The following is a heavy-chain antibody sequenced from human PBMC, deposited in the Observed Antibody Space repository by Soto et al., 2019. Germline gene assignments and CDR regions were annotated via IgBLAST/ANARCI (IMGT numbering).Heavy chain of an antibody. V-gene: IGHV4-59*01. Sequence: PSETLSLPCTVSGGSISNFYWTWIRQPPGKGLEWIGYIYYSGSTNYNPSLKSRVTISVDTSKNQFSLKLSSVTAADTAVYYCARDLSDDSTYYYGMDVWGQGTTLTVSS. CDR3: ARDLSDDSTYYYGMDV. J-gene: IGHJ6*02. CDR2: IYYSGST. D-gene: IGHD1-1*01. CDR1: GGSISNFY.